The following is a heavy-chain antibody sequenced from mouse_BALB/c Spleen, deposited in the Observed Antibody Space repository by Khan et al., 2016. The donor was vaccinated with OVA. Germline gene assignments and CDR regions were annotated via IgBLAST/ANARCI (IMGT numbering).Heavy chain of an antibody. CDR3: ARGNCYGYTMDG. Sequence: EVQLQESGPGLVKPSQSLSLTFTVTGYPIISNYPCNWIRQFSGHKLERLGYISYSGFTCYDSSLKCRISITRDTSKNQFLLQLKSVTTEDTATYYCARGNCYGYTMDGWSQGASVADSS. D-gene: IGHD1-1*01. V-gene: IGHV3-2*02. J-gene: IGHJ4*01. CDR1: GYPIISNYP. CDR2: ISYSGFT.